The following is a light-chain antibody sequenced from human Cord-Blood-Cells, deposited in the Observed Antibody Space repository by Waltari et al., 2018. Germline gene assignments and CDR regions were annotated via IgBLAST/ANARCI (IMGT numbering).Light chain of an antibody. CDR1: SSDVGGYNY. CDR2: DVS. CDR3: CSYAGSYTFDVV. V-gene: IGLV2-11*01. Sequence: QSALTQPRSVSGSPGQSVTISCTGTSSDVGGYNYVSWYQQHPGKAPKLMIYDVSKRPSGFPARFSGSKSGNTASLTISGLQAEDDAAYYCCSYAGSYTFDVVFGGGTKLTVL. J-gene: IGLJ2*01.